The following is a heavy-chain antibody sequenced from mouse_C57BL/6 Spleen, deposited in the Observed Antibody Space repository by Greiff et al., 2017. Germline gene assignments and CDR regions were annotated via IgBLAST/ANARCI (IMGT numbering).Heavy chain of an antibody. Sequence: EVQGVESGGGLVQPGGSLKLSCAASGFTFSDYGMAWVRQAPRKGPEWVAFISNLAYSIYYADTVTGRFTISRENAKNTLYLEMSSLRSEDTAMYYCARQDSNYPLYAMDYWGQGTSVTVSS. J-gene: IGHJ4*01. V-gene: IGHV5-15*01. D-gene: IGHD2-5*01. CDR3: ARQDSNYPLYAMDY. CDR1: GFTFSDYG. CDR2: ISNLAYSI.